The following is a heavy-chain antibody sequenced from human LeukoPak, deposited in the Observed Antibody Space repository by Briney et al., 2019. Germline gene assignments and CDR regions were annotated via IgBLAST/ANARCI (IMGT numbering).Heavy chain of an antibody. J-gene: IGHJ4*02. Sequence: SETLSLTCAVSGGSISSSGYYWGWIRQPRGKGLEWIGSIYYTGSTYYNPSLKSRVTISADTSNKEFSLKLSSVTAADTAVYFCARDNSGYYNFDHWGQGALVTVSS. CDR1: GGSISSSGYY. V-gene: IGHV4-39*02. CDR2: IYYTGST. D-gene: IGHD3-22*01. CDR3: ARDNSGYYNFDH.